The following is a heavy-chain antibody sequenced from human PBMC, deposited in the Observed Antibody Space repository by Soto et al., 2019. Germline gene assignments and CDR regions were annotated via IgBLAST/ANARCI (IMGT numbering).Heavy chain of an antibody. J-gene: IGHJ4*02. CDR2: ISYDGSNK. CDR1: GFTFSSYG. Sequence: GGSLRLSCAASGFTFSSYGMHWVRQAPGKGLEWVAVISYDGSNKYYADSVKGRFTISRDNSKNTLYLQMNSLRAEDTAVYYCAKGGAARYFDDWGQGTLVTVSS. CDR3: AKGGAARYFDD. V-gene: IGHV3-30*18. D-gene: IGHD6-6*01.